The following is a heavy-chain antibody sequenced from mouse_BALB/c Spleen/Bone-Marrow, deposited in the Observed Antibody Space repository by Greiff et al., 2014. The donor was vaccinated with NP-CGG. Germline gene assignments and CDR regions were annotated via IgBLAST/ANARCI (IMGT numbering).Heavy chain of an antibody. CDR1: GYTFTSYV. V-gene: IGHV1-14*01. Sequence: VQLKESGPELVKPGASVKMSCKASGYTFTSYVMHWVKQKPGQGLEWIGCINPYNDGTKYNEKFKGKATLTSGKSSSTAYMELSSLTSEDSAVYYCAREGGYDEDYFDYWGQGTTLTVSS. D-gene: IGHD2-2*01. J-gene: IGHJ2*01. CDR2: INPYNDGT. CDR3: AREGGYDEDYFDY.